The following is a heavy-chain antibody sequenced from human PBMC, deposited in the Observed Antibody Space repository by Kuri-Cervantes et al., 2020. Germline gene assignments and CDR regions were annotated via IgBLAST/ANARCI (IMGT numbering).Heavy chain of an antibody. J-gene: IGHJ4*02. CDR3: ATHSVGATTSWGYFDY. V-gene: IGHV1-46*01. D-gene: IGHD1-26*01. CDR2: INPSGGST. CDR1: GYTFTSYY. Sequence: ASVKVSCKASGYTFTSYYMHWVRQAPGQGLEWMGIINPSGGSTSYAQKFQGRVTMTEDTSTDTDYMELSSLRSEDTAVYYCATHSVGATTSWGYFDYWGQGTLVTVSS.